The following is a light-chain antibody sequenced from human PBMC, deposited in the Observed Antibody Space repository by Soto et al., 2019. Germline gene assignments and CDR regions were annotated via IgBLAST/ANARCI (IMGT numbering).Light chain of an antibody. CDR1: QDISSW. CDR2: HAS. V-gene: IGKV1-12*01. Sequence: DIQMTQSPSSVSVSVGDRVTITCRASQDISSWFAWYQQKPGKAPKLLIYHASILESGVPSRFSGSGSGTDFNLTISSLQPEDFATYYCQQANSFPRTFGQGTRVDIK. J-gene: IGKJ1*01. CDR3: QQANSFPRT.